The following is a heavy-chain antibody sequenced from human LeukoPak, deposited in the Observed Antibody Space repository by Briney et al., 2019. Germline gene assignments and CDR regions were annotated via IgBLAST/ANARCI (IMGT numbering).Heavy chain of an antibody. CDR3: ARFAFCGGHCWYYFDY. Sequence: SETLSLTCTVSGGSISSGGYYWSWIRQPPGKGLEWIGYIYSSGSTNYNPSLKSRVTISVDTSKNQFSLKLSSVTAADTAVYYCARFAFCGGHCWYYFDYWGQGTLVTVSS. J-gene: IGHJ4*02. D-gene: IGHD2-21*02. CDR2: IYSSGST. V-gene: IGHV4-61*08. CDR1: GGSISSGGYY.